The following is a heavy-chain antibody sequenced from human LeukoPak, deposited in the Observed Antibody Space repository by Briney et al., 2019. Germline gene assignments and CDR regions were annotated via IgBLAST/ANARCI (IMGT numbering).Heavy chain of an antibody. CDR2: IWYDGSQK. CDR1: RFTFSNHG. J-gene: IGHJ4*02. CDR3: ARDRGVSYFDY. Sequence: GRSLRPSCAASRFTFSNHGMHWVRQAPGKGLEWVAIIWYDGSQKYYADSVKGRFTISRDNSNNTLYLQMNSLRAEDTAVYYCARDRGVSYFDYWGQGTLVTVSS. V-gene: IGHV3-33*01.